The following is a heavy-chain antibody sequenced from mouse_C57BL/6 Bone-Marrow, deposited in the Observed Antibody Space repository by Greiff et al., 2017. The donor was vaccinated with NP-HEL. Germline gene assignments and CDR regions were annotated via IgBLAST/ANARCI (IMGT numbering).Heavy chain of an antibody. D-gene: IGHD1-1*01. V-gene: IGHV1-62-2*01. J-gene: IGHJ1*03. CDR2: FYPGSGSI. CDR1: GYTFTEYT. CDR3: ARHGDYFGSSYGYFEV. Sequence: QVQLQQSGAELVKPGASVKLSCKASGYTFTEYTIHWVKQRSGQGLEWIGWFYPGSGSIKYNEKFKDKATLTAAQSSSTVYMDLSRVTSEDSAVYFCARHGDYFGSSYGYFEVWGTGTTVTVSS.